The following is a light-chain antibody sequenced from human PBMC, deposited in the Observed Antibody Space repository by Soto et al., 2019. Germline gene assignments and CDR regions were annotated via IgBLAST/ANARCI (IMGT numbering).Light chain of an antibody. CDR1: QSMSSN. CDR2: GAS. V-gene: IGKV3-15*01. J-gene: IGKJ2*01. Sequence: EIVMTQSPATLSVSPGDRATVSCRASQSMSSNLAWYQHKPGQAPRLLIYGASTRATDIPDRFSGSGSGAEFTLTISNLQSEDFAVYYCQQYNNWPPYTFGQGTKLEIK. CDR3: QQYNNWPPYT.